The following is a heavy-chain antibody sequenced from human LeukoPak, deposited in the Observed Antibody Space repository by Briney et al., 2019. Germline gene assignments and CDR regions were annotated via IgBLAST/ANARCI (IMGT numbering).Heavy chain of an antibody. CDR1: GGSFSGYY. CDR2: INHSGST. J-gene: IGHJ4*02. V-gene: IGHV4-34*01. D-gene: IGHD3-22*01. CDR3: ERDTAKAYYDSSGYYPTVHYYFDY. Sequence: SETLSLTCAVYGGSFSGYYWSWIRQPPGKGLEWIGEINHSGSTNYNPSLKSRVTISVDTSKNQFSLKLSSVTAADTAVYYCERDTAKAYYDSSGYYPTVHYYFDYWGQGTLVTVSS.